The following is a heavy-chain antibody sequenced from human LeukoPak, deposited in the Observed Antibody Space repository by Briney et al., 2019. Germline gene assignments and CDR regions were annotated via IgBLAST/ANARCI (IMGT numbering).Heavy chain of an antibody. V-gene: IGHV4-34*01. J-gene: IGHJ4*02. CDR1: GGSFSGYY. D-gene: IGHD3-10*01. Sequence: PSETLSLTCAVYGGSFSGYYWSWIRQPPGKGLEWIGEINHSGSTNYNPSLKSRVTISVDTPKNQFSLKLSSVTAADTAVYYCARRNGSVPFDYWGQGTLVTVSS. CDR3: ARRNGSVPFDY. CDR2: INHSGST.